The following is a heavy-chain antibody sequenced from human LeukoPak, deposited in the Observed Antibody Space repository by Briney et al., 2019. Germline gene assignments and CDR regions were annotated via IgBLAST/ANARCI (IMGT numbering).Heavy chain of an antibody. J-gene: IGHJ6*02. CDR3: AARPYCSGGSCYPYYYYGMDV. CDR2: ISAYNGNT. CDR1: GYTFTSYG. Sequence: GASVKVSCKASGYTFTSYGISWVRQAPGQGLEWMGWISAYNGNTNYAQKLQGRVTMTTDTSTSTAYMELRSLRSDDTAVYYCAARPYCSGGSCYPYYYYGMDVWGQGTTVTVSS. D-gene: IGHD2-15*01. V-gene: IGHV1-18*01.